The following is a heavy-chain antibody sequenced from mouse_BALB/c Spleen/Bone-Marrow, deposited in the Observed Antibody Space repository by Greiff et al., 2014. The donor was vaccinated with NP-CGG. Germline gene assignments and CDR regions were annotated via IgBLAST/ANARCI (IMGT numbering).Heavy chain of an antibody. CDR1: GFDFSRYW. CDR2: IYPDSSTI. D-gene: IGHD2-10*02. V-gene: IGHV4-1*02. CDR3: ARRGYGNHWYFDV. Sequence: EVKLEESGGGLVQPGGSLKLSCAASGFDFSRYWMSWVRQAPGKGLEWIGEIYPDSSTINYTPSLKDKFTISRDNAKNTLYLQMSKVRSEDTALYYCARRGYGNHWYFDVWGAGTTVTVSS. J-gene: IGHJ1*01.